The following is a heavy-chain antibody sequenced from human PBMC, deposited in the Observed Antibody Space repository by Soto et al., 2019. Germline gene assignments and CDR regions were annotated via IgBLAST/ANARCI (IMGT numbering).Heavy chain of an antibody. CDR2: IYHSGGT. Sequence: TSETLSLTCAVSGGSISSGGYSWSWIRQPPGKGLEWIGYIYHSGGTYYNPSLKSRVTISVDRSKNQFSLKLSSVTAADTAVYYCEREDRANGMDVWCQGNTVNVSS. CDR1: GGSISSGGYS. CDR3: EREDRANGMDV. J-gene: IGHJ6*02. V-gene: IGHV4-30-2*01.